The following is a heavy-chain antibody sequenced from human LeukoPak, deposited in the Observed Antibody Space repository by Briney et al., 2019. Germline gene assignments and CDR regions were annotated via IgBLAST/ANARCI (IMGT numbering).Heavy chain of an antibody. CDR2: IYYSGST. CDR3: ASSSSWYDY. J-gene: IGHJ4*02. V-gene: IGHV4-61*01. Sequence: PSETLSLTCTVSGGSVSSGSYYWSWIRQPPGKGLEWIGYIYYSGSTNYNPSLKSRVTISVDTSKNQFSLKLSSVTAADTAVYYCASSSSWYDYWGQGTLVTVSS. CDR1: GGSVSSGSYY. D-gene: IGHD6-13*01.